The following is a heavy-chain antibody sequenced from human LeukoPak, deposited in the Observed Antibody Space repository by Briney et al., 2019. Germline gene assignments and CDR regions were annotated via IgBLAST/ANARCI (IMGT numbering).Heavy chain of an antibody. CDR3: AREGGNSGFDY. V-gene: IGHV4-34*01. Sequence: PSETLSLTCAVYGGSFSGYYWSWIRQPPGKGLEWIGEINHSGSTNYNPSLKRRVTIAVDTSKNQFSLKLSSVTAADTAVYYCAREGGNSGFDYWGQGTLVTVSS. CDR1: GGSFSGYY. D-gene: IGHD4-23*01. J-gene: IGHJ4*02. CDR2: INHSGST.